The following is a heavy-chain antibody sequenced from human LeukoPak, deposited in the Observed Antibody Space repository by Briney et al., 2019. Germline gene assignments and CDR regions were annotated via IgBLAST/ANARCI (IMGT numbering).Heavy chain of an antibody. CDR1: GFTFSSYS. V-gene: IGHV3-21*01. Sequence: GGSLRLSCAASGFTFSSYSMNWVRQAPGKGLEWVSSISSSSSYIYYADSVKGRFTISRDNAKNSLYLQMNSLRAEDTAVYYRASGIAEYYYMDVWGKGTTVTVSS. CDR3: ASGIAEYYYMDV. CDR2: ISSSSSYI. J-gene: IGHJ6*03. D-gene: IGHD2-15*01.